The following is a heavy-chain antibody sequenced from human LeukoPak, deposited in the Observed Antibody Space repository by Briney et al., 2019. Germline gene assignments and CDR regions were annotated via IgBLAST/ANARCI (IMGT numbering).Heavy chain of an antibody. V-gene: IGHV3-30*02. CDR3: ARDRDYGDPFDY. J-gene: IGHJ4*02. CDR2: IRFDESNK. D-gene: IGHD4-17*01. Sequence: GGSLRLSCAASAFTFSDYGMHWVRQAPGKGLEWVAFIRFDESNKYYADSVKGRFTISRDNSKNTLFLQMNSLRAEDTAVYYCARDRDYGDPFDYWGQGTLVTVSS. CDR1: AFTFSDYG.